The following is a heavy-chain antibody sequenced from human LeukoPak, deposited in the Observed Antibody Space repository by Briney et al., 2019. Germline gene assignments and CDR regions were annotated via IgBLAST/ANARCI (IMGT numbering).Heavy chain of an antibody. J-gene: IGHJ3*02. V-gene: IGHV1-2*02. Sequence: ASVKVSCKASGYTFTGYQMHWVRQAPGQGLEWMGWINPNSGATNYAQEFQGRVTMTRDTSIGTAYMELSRLRSDDTAVYYCARYGFSSVWQGGWHAFDIWGQGTTVTVSS. CDR1: GYTFTGYQ. D-gene: IGHD6-25*01. CDR3: ARYGFSSVWQGGWHAFDI. CDR2: INPNSGAT.